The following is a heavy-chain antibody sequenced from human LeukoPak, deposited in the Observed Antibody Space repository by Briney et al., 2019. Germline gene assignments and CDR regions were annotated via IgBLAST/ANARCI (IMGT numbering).Heavy chain of an antibody. V-gene: IGHV3-48*02. J-gene: IGHJ4*02. CDR2: ISSSSSTI. CDR3: AKDGGSYQGFDY. Sequence: HSGGSLRLSCAASGFSFSTYTMNWVRQAPGKGLDWVSYISSSSSTIYYADSVKGRFTISRDNANNSLYLQMNSLRDEDTAVYYCAKDGGSYQGFDYWGQGTLVTVSS. D-gene: IGHD1-26*01. CDR1: GFSFSTYT.